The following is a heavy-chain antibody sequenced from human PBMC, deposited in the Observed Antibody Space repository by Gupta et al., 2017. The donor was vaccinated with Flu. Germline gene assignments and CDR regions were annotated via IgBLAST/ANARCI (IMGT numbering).Heavy chain of an antibody. D-gene: IGHD2-8*02. V-gene: IGHV3-33*03. J-gene: IGHJ5*02. CDR3: AKSDYCTGGACYSPADR. CDR2: IGYDENYT. Sequence: QVHLVQSGGGVVKPGGSLRLSCAASGFTFSRYGMHWVRQAPGKGLEWVAVIGYDENYTYYADSVKCRFTIPRDISKDTVYLQMYSLRADDTAIYFCAKSDYCTGGACYSPADRWGQGTLVTVSS. CDR1: GFTFSRYG.